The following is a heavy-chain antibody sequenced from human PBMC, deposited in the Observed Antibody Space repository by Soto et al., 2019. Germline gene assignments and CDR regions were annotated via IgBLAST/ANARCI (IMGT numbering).Heavy chain of an antibody. D-gene: IGHD3-3*01. J-gene: IGHJ6*02. CDR2: NHSSGST. CDR1: GDSIPSYN. V-gene: IGHV4-59*01. Sequence: SNTLSLTCTVPGDSIPSYNWTWTLLPPGRVLDWIGYNHSSGSTNYNPSLKSRVTMSVDTSKNQFSLKLSSVTAADTAVYYCARDSGYYDFWSGYRSYYYYGMDVWGQGTTVTVSS. CDR3: ARDSGYYDFWSGYRSYYYYGMDV.